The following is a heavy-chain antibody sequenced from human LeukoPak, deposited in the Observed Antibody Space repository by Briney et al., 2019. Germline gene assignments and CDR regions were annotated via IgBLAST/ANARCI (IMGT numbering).Heavy chain of an antibody. D-gene: IGHD3-10*01. J-gene: IGHJ4*02. Sequence: GGSLRLSCAASGFTFSDYAMNWIRQAPGRGLEWVSSISDNGDATFYADSVKGRFTISRDNSKNTLSLEMNSLTDEDTALYYCAKDPYFFGSASGLHWGQGSLVTV. CDR2: ISDNGDAT. CDR1: GFTFSDYA. V-gene: IGHV3-23*01. CDR3: AKDPYFFGSASGLH.